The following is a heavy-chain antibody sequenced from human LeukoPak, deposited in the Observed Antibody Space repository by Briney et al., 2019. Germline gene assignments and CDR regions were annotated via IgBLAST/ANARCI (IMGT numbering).Heavy chain of an antibody. Sequence: GSLRLSCAASGFTFRSHWMHWVRQPPGKGVVWVSRIDTDGSNIDYADSVKGRFTISRDNAKNTLYLDMNSLRDEDTAVYYCARIRMTGFSWFDLWGQGTLVSVSS. CDR3: ARIRMTGFSWFDL. CDR1: GFTFRSHW. J-gene: IGHJ5*02. CDR2: IDTDGSNI. V-gene: IGHV3-74*01. D-gene: IGHD1-14*01.